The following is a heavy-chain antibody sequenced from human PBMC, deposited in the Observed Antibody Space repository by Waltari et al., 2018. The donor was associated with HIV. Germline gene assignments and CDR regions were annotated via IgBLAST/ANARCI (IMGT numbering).Heavy chain of an antibody. Sequence: QVQLVQSGAEVKKPGASVKVSCKASGYTFSDYYLHWVRQAPGQGLEWMGWMNPNSGGTRDADKLQGRVTMTSDTSISTAYMELSRLRFDDTAVYYCARVFRGTVNYFDSRLGHWGQGTLVTVSS. CDR2: MNPNSGGT. V-gene: IGHV1-2*02. D-gene: IGHD3-22*01. CDR1: GYTFSDYY. J-gene: IGHJ5*02. CDR3: ARVFRGTVNYFDSRLGH.